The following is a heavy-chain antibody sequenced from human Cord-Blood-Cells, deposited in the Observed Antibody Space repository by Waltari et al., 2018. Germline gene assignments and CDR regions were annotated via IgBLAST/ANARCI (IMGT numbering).Heavy chain of an antibody. CDR2: MNPNSGNT. CDR1: GSTSTSSD. Sequence: QVQLVQSGAEVKKPGASAKVSCKASGSTSTSSDINWVTQATGRGLEWMGSMNPNSGNTGYAQKFQGRVTMTRNTSISTAYMELSSLRSEDTAVYYCARGNYGSGSYRFVWFDPWGQGTLVTVSS. CDR3: ARGNYGSGSYRFVWFDP. V-gene: IGHV1-8*01. J-gene: IGHJ5*02. D-gene: IGHD3-10*01.